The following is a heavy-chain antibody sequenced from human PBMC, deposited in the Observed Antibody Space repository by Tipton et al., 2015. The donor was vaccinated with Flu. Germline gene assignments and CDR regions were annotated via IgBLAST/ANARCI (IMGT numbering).Heavy chain of an antibody. Sequence: LRLSCAVSGYSISSGYYWGWIRQPPGKGLEWIGSIYHSGSTYYNPSLKSRVTISVDTSKNQFSLKLSSVTAADTAVYYCARRGSRSSWYGDAFDIWGQGTMVTVSS. J-gene: IGHJ3*02. CDR1: GYSISSGYY. CDR3: ARRGSRSSWYGDAFDI. CDR2: IYHSGST. V-gene: IGHV4-38-2*01. D-gene: IGHD6-13*01.